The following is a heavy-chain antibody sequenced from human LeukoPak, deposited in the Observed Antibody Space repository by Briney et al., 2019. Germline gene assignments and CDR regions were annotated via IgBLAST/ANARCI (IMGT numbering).Heavy chain of an antibody. V-gene: IGHV4-34*01. Sequence: SETLSLTCAVDGGSFSGYYWSWIRQPQGKGLEWIGEINHSGSTNYNPSLKSRVTISVDTSKYQFSLKLSSVTAADTAVYYCARGSLAAGFDYWGQGTLVTVSS. CDR1: GGSFSGYY. CDR3: ARGSLAAGFDY. CDR2: INHSGST. D-gene: IGHD6-13*01. J-gene: IGHJ4*02.